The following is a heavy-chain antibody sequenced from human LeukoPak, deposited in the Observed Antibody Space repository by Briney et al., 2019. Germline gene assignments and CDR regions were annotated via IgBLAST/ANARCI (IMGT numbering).Heavy chain of an antibody. V-gene: IGHV3-23*01. CDR3: AKTTSGWYLSYFDS. D-gene: IGHD6-19*01. Sequence: PGGSLRLSCAASGFXFSNYAMTWVRQAPGKGLECVSEITGSSGSTYYADSVKGRFTISRDNPQNKLYLQMDRLRAEDTATYYCAKTTSGWYLSYFDSWGQGILVTVSS. J-gene: IGHJ4*02. CDR1: GFXFSNYA. CDR2: ITGSSGST.